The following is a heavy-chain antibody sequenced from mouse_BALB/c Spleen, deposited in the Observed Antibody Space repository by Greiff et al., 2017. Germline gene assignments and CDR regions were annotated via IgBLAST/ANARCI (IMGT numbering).Heavy chain of an antibody. V-gene: IGHV1-7*01. CDR3: ARHYGNYGFDY. D-gene: IGHD2-1*01. CDR1: GYTFTSYW. CDR2: INPSTGYT. Sequence: VQLQQSGAELAKPGASVKMSCKASGYTFTSYWMHWVKQRPGQGLEWIGYINPSTGYTEYNQKFKDKATLTADKSSSTAYMQLSSLTSEDSAVYYCARHYGNYGFDYWGQGTTLTVSS. J-gene: IGHJ2*01.